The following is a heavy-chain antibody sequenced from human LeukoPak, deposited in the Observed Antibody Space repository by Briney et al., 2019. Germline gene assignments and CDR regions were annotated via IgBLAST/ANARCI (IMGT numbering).Heavy chain of an antibody. CDR2: ISYDGSNK. CDR3: AKDNLIWFGELLPLEY. D-gene: IGHD3-10*01. Sequence: PGRSLRLSCAASGFTFSSYGMHWVRQAPGKGLEWVAVISYDGSNKYYADSVKGRFTISRDNSKNTLYLQMNSLRAEDTAVYYCAKDNLIWFGELLPLEYWGQGTLVTVSS. V-gene: IGHV3-30*18. CDR1: GFTFSSYG. J-gene: IGHJ4*02.